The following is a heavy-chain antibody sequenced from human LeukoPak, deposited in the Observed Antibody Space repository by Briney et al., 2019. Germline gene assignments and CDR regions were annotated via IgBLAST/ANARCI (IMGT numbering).Heavy chain of an antibody. CDR1: GFTFSSNW. Sequence: GSLSLSCAASGFTFSSNWMHWVRQAPGKGLVWVSRSNEDGSTTNYADSVKGRFTISRDNAKNTLYLQMNSLTAEDTAVYYCVRDLGGRSGHWGQGTLVIVSS. D-gene: IGHD1-26*01. CDR3: VRDLGGRSGH. V-gene: IGHV3-74*01. CDR2: SNEDGSTT. J-gene: IGHJ4*02.